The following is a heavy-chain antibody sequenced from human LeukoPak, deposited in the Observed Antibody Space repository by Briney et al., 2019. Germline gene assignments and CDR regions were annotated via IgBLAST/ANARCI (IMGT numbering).Heavy chain of an antibody. V-gene: IGHV3-9*01. Sequence: LRLSCAASGFTFDDYAMHWVRQAPGKGLEWVSGISWNSGSIGYADSVKGRFTISRDNAKNSLYLQMNSLRAEDTALYYCAKDISPRPDGMDVWGQGTTVTVSS. CDR3: AKDISPRPDGMDV. J-gene: IGHJ6*02. CDR2: ISWNSGSI. CDR1: GFTFDDYA.